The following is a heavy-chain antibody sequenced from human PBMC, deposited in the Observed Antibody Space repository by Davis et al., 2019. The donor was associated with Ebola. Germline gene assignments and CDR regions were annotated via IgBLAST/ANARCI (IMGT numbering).Heavy chain of an antibody. CDR2: INHSGST. CDR3: ARWMGGDQRLFDY. V-gene: IGHV4-34*01. Sequence: MPSETLSLTCAVYGGSFSGYYWSWIRQPPGKGLEWIGEINHSGSTNYNPSLKSRVTISLDTSKNQFSLKLSSVTAADTAVYYCARWMGGDQRLFDYWGQGTLVTVSS. CDR1: GGSFSGYY. J-gene: IGHJ4*02. D-gene: IGHD1-26*01.